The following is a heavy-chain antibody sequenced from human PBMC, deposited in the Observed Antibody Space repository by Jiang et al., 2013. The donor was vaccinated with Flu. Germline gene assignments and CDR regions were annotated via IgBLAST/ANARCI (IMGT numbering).Heavy chain of an antibody. CDR3: ARDLYSSGWYKDSLGEYFQH. CDR2: ISAYNGNT. D-gene: IGHD6-19*01. V-gene: IGHV1-18*04. Sequence: SGAEVKKPGASVKVSCKASGYTFTSYGISWVRQAPGQGLEWMGWISAYNGNTNYAQKLQGRVTMTTDTSTSTAYMELRSLRSDDTAVYYCARDLYSSGWYKDSLGEYFQHWGQGTLVTVSS. CDR1: GYTFTSYG. J-gene: IGHJ1*01.